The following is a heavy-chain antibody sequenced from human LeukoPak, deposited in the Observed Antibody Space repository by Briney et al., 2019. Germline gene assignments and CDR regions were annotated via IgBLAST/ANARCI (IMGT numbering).Heavy chain of an antibody. CDR1: GFTFSSYS. Sequence: GGSLRLSCAASGFTFSSYSMNWVRQAPGKGLEWVSSISSSSSYIYYADSVKGRFTISRDNAKNSLYLQMSSLRAEDTAVYYCAVTDILTGYYPDYWGQGTLVTVSS. D-gene: IGHD3-9*01. CDR2: ISSSSSYI. J-gene: IGHJ4*02. V-gene: IGHV3-21*01. CDR3: AVTDILTGYYPDY.